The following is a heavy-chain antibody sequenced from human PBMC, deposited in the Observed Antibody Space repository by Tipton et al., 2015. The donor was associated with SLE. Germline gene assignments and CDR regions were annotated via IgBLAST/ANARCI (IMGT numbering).Heavy chain of an antibody. CDR2: IYHSGST. V-gene: IGHV4-38-2*01. J-gene: IGHJ6*03. D-gene: IGHD7-27*01. CDR1: GYSISSGYY. CDR3: ASDSGVDYYMDV. Sequence: TLSLTCAVSGYSISSGYYWGWIRQPPGKGLEWIGSIYHSGSTYYNPSLKSRVTISVDTSKNQFSLKLTSVTAADTAVYYCASDSGVDYYMDVWGKGTTVTVSS.